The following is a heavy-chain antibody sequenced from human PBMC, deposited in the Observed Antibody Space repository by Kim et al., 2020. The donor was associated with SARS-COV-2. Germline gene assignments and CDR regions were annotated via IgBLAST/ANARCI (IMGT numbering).Heavy chain of an antibody. CDR2: IWYDGSNK. V-gene: IGHV3-33*01. J-gene: IGHJ6*02. Sequence: GGSLRLSCAASGFTFSSYGMHWVRQAPGKGLEWVAVIWYDGSNKYYADSVKGRFTISRDNSKNTLYLQMNSLRAEDTAVYYCARDPYCSSTSCTNGYYYYGMDVWGQGTTVTVSS. D-gene: IGHD2-2*01. CDR3: ARDPYCSSTSCTNGYYYYGMDV. CDR1: GFTFSSYG.